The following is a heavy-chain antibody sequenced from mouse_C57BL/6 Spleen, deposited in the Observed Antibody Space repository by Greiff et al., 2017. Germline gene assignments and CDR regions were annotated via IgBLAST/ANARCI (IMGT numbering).Heavy chain of an antibody. J-gene: IGHJ1*03. V-gene: IGHV1-59*01. D-gene: IGHD1-1*01. CDR3: ARTFNTTAIDV. Sequence: VQLQQPGAELVRPGTSVKLSCKASGYTFTSYWMHWVKQRPGQGLEWIGVIDPSDSYTNYNQKFKGKATLTVDTSSSTAYMQLSSLTSEDSAVYYCARTFNTTAIDVWGTGTTVTVSS. CDR1: GYTFTSYW. CDR2: IDPSDSYT.